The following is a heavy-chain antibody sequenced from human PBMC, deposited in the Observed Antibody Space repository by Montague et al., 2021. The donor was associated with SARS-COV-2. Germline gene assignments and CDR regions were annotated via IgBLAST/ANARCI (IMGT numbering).Heavy chain of an antibody. CDR2: ISTSGEIK. Sequence: SLRLSCAASGFTFSDYGMNWVRQAPGKGLQWVSHISTSGEIKYYADSVKGRFSISRDNAENAVSLQMNSLRDDDTALYYCARDALAASGSFDYWGPGILVTVSS. V-gene: IGHV3-48*02. CDR3: ARDALAASGSFDY. CDR1: GFTFSDYG. D-gene: IGHD2-15*01. J-gene: IGHJ4*02.